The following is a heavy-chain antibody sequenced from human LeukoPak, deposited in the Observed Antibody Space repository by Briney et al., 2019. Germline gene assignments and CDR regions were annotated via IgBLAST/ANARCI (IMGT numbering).Heavy chain of an antibody. CDR2: ISSSSSTT. CDR3: AKAGLPDLYYFDY. Sequence: GGSLRLSCAASGFTFSSYSMNWVRQAPGKGLEWVSYISSSSSTTYYADSVKGRFTISRDNSKNTLYLQMNSLRAEDTAVYYCAKAGLPDLYYFDYWGQGTLVTVSS. V-gene: IGHV3-48*01. J-gene: IGHJ4*02. CDR1: GFTFSSYS.